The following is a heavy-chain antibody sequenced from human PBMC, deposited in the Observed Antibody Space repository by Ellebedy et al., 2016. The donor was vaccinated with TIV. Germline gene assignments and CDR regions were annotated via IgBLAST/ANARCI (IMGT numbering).Heavy chain of an antibody. CDR3: AKHLWFGDADY. CDR2: ISNSSDYT. Sequence: GGSLRLSXAASGFTFSDYYMSWIRQAPGKGLEWISYISNSSDYTNYADSVKGRFTISRDNSKNTLYLQMNSLRAEDTAVYYCAKHLWFGDADYWGQGTLVTVSS. V-gene: IGHV3-11*03. J-gene: IGHJ4*02. D-gene: IGHD3-10*01. CDR1: GFTFSDYY.